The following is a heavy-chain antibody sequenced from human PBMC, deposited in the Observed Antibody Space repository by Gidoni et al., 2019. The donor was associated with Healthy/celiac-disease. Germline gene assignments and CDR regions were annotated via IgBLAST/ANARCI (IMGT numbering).Heavy chain of an antibody. CDR1: GGTFSSYA. CDR3: ARTRSIAAPFDY. J-gene: IGHJ4*02. D-gene: IGHD6-6*01. CDR2: IIPILGIA. V-gene: IGHV1-69*09. Sequence: QVQLVQSGAEVKKPGSSVTVSCKASGGTFSSYAISCVRQAPGQGLEWMGRIIPILGIANYAQKFQGRVTITADKSTSTAYMELSSLRSEDTAVYYCARTRSIAAPFDYWGQGTLVTVSS.